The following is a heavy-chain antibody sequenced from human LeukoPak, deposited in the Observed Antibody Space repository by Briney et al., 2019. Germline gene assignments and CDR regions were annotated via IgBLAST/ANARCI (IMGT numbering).Heavy chain of an antibody. V-gene: IGHV3-30*04. CDR3: AKDPYDYYDSSGYYYEPYFDY. D-gene: IGHD3-22*01. CDR1: GFTFSSYA. J-gene: IGHJ4*02. Sequence: GGSLRLSCAASGFTFSSYAMHWVRQAPGKGLEWVAVISYDGSNKYYADSVKGRFTISRDNSKNTLYLQMNSLRAEDTAVYYCAKDPYDYYDSSGYYYEPYFDYWGQGTLVTVSS. CDR2: ISYDGSNK.